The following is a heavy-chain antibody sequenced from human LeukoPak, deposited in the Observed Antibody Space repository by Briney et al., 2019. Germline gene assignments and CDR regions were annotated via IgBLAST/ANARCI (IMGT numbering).Heavy chain of an antibody. Sequence: GGSLRLSCAASGFTFSTYGMNWVRQAPGKGLERVSYISSSGTNIYYADSVEGRFTISRDNAKNSLYLQMNSLRAEDTAVYYCARDVCSSTNCYPSYWGQGTLVTVSS. J-gene: IGHJ4*02. CDR2: ISSSGTNI. CDR3: ARDVCSSTNCYPSY. V-gene: IGHV3-48*04. CDR1: GFTFSTYG. D-gene: IGHD2-2*01.